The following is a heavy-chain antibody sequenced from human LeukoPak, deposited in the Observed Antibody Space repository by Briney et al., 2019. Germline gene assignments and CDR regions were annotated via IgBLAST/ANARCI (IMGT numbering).Heavy chain of an antibody. CDR1: GGTFSSYA. V-gene: IGHV1-2*04. J-gene: IGHJ6*02. CDR3: ARQPGYYGMDV. CDR2: INPNSGGT. Sequence: ASVKVSCKASGGTFSSYAISWVRQAPGQGLEWMGWINPNSGGTNYAQKFQGWVTMTRDTSISTAYMEMSRLRSDDTAVYYCARQPGYYGMDVWGQGTTVTVSS.